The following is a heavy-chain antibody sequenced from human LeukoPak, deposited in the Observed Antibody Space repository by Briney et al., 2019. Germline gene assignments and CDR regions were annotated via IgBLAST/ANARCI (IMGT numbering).Heavy chain of an antibody. CDR3: ARALIVVVTAALFDS. J-gene: IGHJ4*02. D-gene: IGHD2-2*01. CDR1: GDSISSGAYH. V-gene: IGHV4-31*03. Sequence: SETLSLTCTVSGDSISSGAYHWSWVRQHPGKGLEWIGYIHYSGSTYYNPSLKSRVSISVDTSKHQFPLKLSSLTAADTAVYYCARALIVVVTAALFDSWGQGTRVTVSS. CDR2: IHYSGST.